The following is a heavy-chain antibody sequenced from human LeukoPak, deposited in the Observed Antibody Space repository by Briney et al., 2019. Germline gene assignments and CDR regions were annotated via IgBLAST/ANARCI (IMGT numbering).Heavy chain of an antibody. V-gene: IGHV4-34*08. D-gene: IGHD1-1*01. Sequence: SETLSLTCAVYDGTSDAYYGSWIRQSPGKGLEWIGEINLSVSPNYTPSLKGRVTLSIDPSKNQFSLKLTSVTAADMGVYYCATSPQYTGYDWGWFSDYYIDAWGPGTTVTVSS. CDR2: INLSVSP. J-gene: IGHJ6*03. CDR1: DGTSDAYY. CDR3: ATSPQYTGYDWGWFSDYYIDA.